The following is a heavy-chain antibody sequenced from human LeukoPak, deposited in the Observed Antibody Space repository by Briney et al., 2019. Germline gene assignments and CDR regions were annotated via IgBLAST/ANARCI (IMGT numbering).Heavy chain of an antibody. D-gene: IGHD5-12*01. V-gene: IGHV4-59*11. CDR1: GGSISSHY. Sequence: SETLSLTCTVSGGSISSHYWSWIRQPPGKGLEWIGYIYYSGSTNYNPSLKSRVTISVDTSKNQFSLKLSSVTAADTPVYYCARESYDSFDYWGQGTLVTVSS. CDR3: ARESYDSFDY. J-gene: IGHJ4*02. CDR2: IYYSGST.